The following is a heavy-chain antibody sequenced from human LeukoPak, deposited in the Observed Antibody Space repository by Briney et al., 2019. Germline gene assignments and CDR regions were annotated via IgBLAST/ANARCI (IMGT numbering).Heavy chain of an antibody. CDR3: AREGIAAPTGSDY. J-gene: IGHJ4*02. V-gene: IGHV1-69*05. CDR2: IIPIFGTA. CDR1: GGTFSSYA. Sequence: SVKVSCKASGGTFSSYAISWVRQAPGHGLEWMGRIIPIFGTANYAQKFQGRVTITTDESTSTAYMELSSLRSEDTAVYYCAREGIAAPTGSDYWGQGTLVTVSS. D-gene: IGHD6-13*01.